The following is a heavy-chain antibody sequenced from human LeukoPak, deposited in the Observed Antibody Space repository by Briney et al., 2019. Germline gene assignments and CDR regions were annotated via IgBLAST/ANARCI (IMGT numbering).Heavy chain of an antibody. CDR2: ISNSGSDT. V-gene: IGHV3-23*01. J-gene: IGHJ4*02. Sequence: QPGGSLRLSCAVSGLTFSSYAMTWVRQAPGKGLEWVSIISNSGSDTYYAEFVKGRFTISRDNSKNTLYLQMNSLRAEDTAMYYCANRRVGNFENWGQGTLVTVSS. CDR3: ANRRVGNFEN. CDR1: GLTFSSYA.